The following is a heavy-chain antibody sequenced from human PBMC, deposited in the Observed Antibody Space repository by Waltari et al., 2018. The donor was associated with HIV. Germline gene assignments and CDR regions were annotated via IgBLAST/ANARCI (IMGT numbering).Heavy chain of an antibody. V-gene: IGHV4-34*02. D-gene: IGHD3-10*01. CDR2: IDHTGTS. CDR3: VRSFGNYVFYFSY. J-gene: IGHJ1*01. Sequence: QVYLPQWGSGLLKPSETLSLTCAVYGVSFSGYYWTWIRQSPGRGLEWMGEIDHTGTSFYNPSLKCLVSILLHTSNNQFSVIWKFVTFLDTAVYYCVRSFGNYVFYFSYWGQ. CDR1: GVSFSGYY.